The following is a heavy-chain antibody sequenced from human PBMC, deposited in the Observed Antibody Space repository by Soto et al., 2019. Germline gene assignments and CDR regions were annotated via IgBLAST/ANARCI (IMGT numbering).Heavy chain of an antibody. D-gene: IGHD4-17*01. CDR2: ISGSGGST. CDR1: GFSFSSYG. J-gene: IGHJ4*02. CDR3: ARANYGGFDY. Sequence: GGSLRLSCAASGFSFSSYGMHWVRQAPGKGLEWVSAISGSGGSTYYADSVKGRFTISRDNSKNTLYLQMNSLRAEDTAVYYCARANYGGFDYWGQGSLVTVSS. V-gene: IGHV3-23*01.